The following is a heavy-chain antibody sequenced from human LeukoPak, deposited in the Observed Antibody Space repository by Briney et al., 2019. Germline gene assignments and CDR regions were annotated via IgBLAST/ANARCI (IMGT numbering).Heavy chain of an antibody. J-gene: IGHJ3*02. CDR2: ISSGGSET. CDR3: SSGNSHAFDI. Sequence: GGSPRLSCAASGFTFSSYWMHCVRQAPGKGLVWVSCISSGGSETRYADSVKGRFTISRDNARNTLYLQMNSLTAEDTAVYYCSSGNSHAFDIWGQGTMVTVSS. D-gene: IGHD4-23*01. CDR1: GFTFSSYW. V-gene: IGHV3-74*01.